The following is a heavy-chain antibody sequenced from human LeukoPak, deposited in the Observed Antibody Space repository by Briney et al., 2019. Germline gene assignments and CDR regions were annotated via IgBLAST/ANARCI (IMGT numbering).Heavy chain of an antibody. Sequence: RASVKVSCKASGYTFTSQYMDWVRQAPGQGLEWMGWINPNSGGTNYAQKFQGRVTMTRDTSISTAYMELSRLRSDDTAVYYCARDSLSGPGDYWGQGTLVTASS. CDR2: INPNSGGT. J-gene: IGHJ4*02. D-gene: IGHD2/OR15-2a*01. V-gene: IGHV1-2*02. CDR1: GYTFTSQY. CDR3: ARDSLSGPGDY.